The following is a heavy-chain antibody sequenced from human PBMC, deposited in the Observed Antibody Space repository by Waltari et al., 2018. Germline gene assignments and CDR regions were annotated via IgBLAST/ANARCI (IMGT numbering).Heavy chain of an antibody. CDR2: IYPAGST. CDR3: ARARDEDTAMVFFDH. Sequence: DVKLVESGGGLVHPGGSLRLSCAASGFTVSTTHMGWVRQAPGKGLEWVSIIYPAGSTYNADSVVGRFTISRDISQNTLHLQMNNLRLEDTAIYYCARARDEDTAMVFFDHWGQGTLVSVSS. V-gene: IGHV3-66*02. J-gene: IGHJ4*02. D-gene: IGHD5-18*01. CDR1: GFTVSTTH.